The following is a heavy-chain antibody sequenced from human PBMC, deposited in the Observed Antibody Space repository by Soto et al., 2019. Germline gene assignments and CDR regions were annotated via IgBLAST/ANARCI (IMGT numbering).Heavy chain of an antibody. CDR3: AHRPAYCTGGSCYSS. Sequence: SGPTLVNPTQTLTLACTFSGFSLNTSGVGVGWIRPPPGKALEWLALIYWDDDKRYRPSPMSGRTITNDPPKKKVVLRMTNMERVDTATYYCAHRPAYCTGGSCYSSWGQGTLVTVS. V-gene: IGHV2-5*02. CDR1: GFSLNTSGVG. J-gene: IGHJ5*02. D-gene: IGHD2-15*01. CDR2: IYWDDDK.